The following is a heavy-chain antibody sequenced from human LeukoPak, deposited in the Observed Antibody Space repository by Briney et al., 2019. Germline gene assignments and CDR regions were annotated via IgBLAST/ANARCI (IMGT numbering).Heavy chain of an antibody. D-gene: IGHD2-15*01. V-gene: IGHV4-39*01. CDR3: ATQILLCHYY. J-gene: IGHJ4*02. Sequence: SETLSLTCNVSGDSISSSSYYWDWIRQTPGKGLEWIGSIFSSGSTSYNPSLKSRLTISVDTSKNQFSLRLSSVTAADTAVYYCATQILLCHYYWGQGTLVTVSS. CDR2: IFSSGST. CDR1: GDSISSSSYY.